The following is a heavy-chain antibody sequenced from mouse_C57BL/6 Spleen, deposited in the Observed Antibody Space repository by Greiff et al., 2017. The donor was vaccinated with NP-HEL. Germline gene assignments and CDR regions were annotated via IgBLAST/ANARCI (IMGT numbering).Heavy chain of an antibody. CDR2: ISDGGSYT. D-gene: IGHD3-3*01. Sequence: EVMLVESGGGLVKPGGSLKLSCAASGFTFSSYAMSWVRQTPEKRLEWVATISDGGSYTYYPDNVKGRFTISRDTAKNNLYLQMSHLKSEDTAMYYCAREGQYLDYWGQGTTLTVSS. CDR3: AREGQYLDY. V-gene: IGHV5-4*01. CDR1: GFTFSSYA. J-gene: IGHJ2*01.